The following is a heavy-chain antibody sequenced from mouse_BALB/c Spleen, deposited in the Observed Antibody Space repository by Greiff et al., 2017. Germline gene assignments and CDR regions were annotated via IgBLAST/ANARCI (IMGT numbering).Heavy chain of an antibody. J-gene: IGHJ4*01. Sequence: QVHVKQSGPGLVQPSQSLSITCTVSGFSLTSYGVHWVRQSPGKGLEWLGVIWSGGSTDYNAAFISRLSISKDNSKSQVFFKMNSLQADDTAIYYCARIYRYHAMDYWGQGTSVTVSS. V-gene: IGHV2-4-1*01. D-gene: IGHD2-14*01. CDR3: ARIYRYHAMDY. CDR1: GFSLTSYG. CDR2: IWSGGST.